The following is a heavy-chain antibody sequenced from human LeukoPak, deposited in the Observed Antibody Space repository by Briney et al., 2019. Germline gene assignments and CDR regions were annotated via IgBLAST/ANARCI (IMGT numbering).Heavy chain of an antibody. CDR3: ARDGYSYGYGPYYYGMDV. D-gene: IGHD5-18*01. J-gene: IGHJ6*02. V-gene: IGHV4-59*01. CDR1: GGSTSSYY. Sequence: SETLSLTCTVSGGSTSSYYWSWIRQPPGKGLEWIGYIYYSGSTNYNPSLKSRVTISVDTSKNQFSLKLSSVTAADTAVYYCARDGYSYGYGPYYYGMDVWGQGTTVTVSS. CDR2: IYYSGST.